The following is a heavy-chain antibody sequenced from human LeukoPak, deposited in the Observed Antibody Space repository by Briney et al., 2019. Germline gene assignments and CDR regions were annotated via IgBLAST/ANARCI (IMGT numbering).Heavy chain of an antibody. CDR2: IYYSGST. Sequence: SETLSLTCTVSGGSTSSYYWSWIRQPPGKGLEWIGYIYYSGSTNYNPSLKSRVTISVDTSKNQFSLKLSSVTAADTAVYYCARGIGSSWTDYNWFDPWGQGTLVTVSS. CDR3: ARGIGSSWTDYNWFDP. V-gene: IGHV4-59*01. J-gene: IGHJ5*02. D-gene: IGHD6-13*01. CDR1: GGSTSSYY.